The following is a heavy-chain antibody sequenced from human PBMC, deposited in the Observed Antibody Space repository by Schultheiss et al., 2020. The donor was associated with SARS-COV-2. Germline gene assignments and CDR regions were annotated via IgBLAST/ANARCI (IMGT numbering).Heavy chain of an antibody. CDR1: GASFSSYY. V-gene: IGHV4-34*01. CDR2: INHSGST. CDR3: ARGGAARQPPPV. J-gene: IGHJ4*02. D-gene: IGHD6-6*01. Sequence: SETLSLTCAVYGASFSSYYWSWIRQPPGKGLEWIGEINHSGSTNYNPSLKSRLSISVDTSKNQFSLKVSSVTAADTAVYYCARGGAARQPPPVWGQGTLVTVSS.